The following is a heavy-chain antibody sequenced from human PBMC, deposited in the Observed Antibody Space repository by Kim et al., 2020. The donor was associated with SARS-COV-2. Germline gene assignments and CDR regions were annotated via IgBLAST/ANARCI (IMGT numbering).Heavy chain of an antibody. CDR3: ARDPRITMIPDAFDI. J-gene: IGHJ3*02. V-gene: IGHV3-11*05. D-gene: IGHD3-22*01. Sequence: DSVKGRFTISRDNAKNSLYLQMNSLRAEDTAVYYCARDPRITMIPDAFDIWGQGTMVTVSS.